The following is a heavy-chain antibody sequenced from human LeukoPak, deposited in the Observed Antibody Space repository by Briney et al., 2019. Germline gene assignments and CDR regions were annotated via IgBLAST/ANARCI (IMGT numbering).Heavy chain of an antibody. J-gene: IGHJ5*02. V-gene: IGHV3-23*01. CDR2: ISGSGDNT. Sequence: SGGSLRLSCAASGFTFSSYAMSWVRQVPGKGLEWVSVISGSGDNTYYADSVKGRFTISRDNSKNMLYLQMNSLRAEDTAVYYCARDNWFDPWGQGTLVTVSS. CDR1: GFTFSSYA. CDR3: ARDNWFDP.